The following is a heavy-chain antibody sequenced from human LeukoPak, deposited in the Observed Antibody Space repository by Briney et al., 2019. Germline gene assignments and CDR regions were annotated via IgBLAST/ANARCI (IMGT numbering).Heavy chain of an antibody. D-gene: IGHD3-22*01. CDR2: ISSSSSYK. Sequence: PGGSLRLSCAASGFTFSSYSMNWVRQAPGKGLEWVSSISSSSSYKYYADSVRGRFTISRDNAKNSLYLQMNSLTAEDTAVYYCSTQGGGSGYYNSVGYWARGTLV. CDR1: GFTFSSYS. J-gene: IGHJ4*02. V-gene: IGHV3-21*01. CDR3: STQGGGSGYYNSVGY.